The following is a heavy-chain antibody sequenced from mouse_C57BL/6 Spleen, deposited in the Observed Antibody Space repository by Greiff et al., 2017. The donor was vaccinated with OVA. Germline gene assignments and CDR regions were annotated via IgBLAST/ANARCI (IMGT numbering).Heavy chain of an antibody. CDR2: IDPSDSYT. Sequence: QVQLQQPGAELVMPGASVKLSCKASGYTFTSYWMNWVKQRPGQGLEWIGEIDPSDSYTNYNQKFKGKSTLTVDKSSSTAYMQLSSLTSEDSAVYYGARGRDSYYDYYAMDYWGQGTSVTVSS. D-gene: IGHD2-12*01. CDR1: GYTFTSYW. V-gene: IGHV1-69*01. J-gene: IGHJ4*01. CDR3: ARGRDSYYDYYAMDY.